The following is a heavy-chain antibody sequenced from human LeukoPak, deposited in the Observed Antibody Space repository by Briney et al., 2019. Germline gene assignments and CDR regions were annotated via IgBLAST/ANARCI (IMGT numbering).Heavy chain of an antibody. V-gene: IGHV4-59*01. CDR1: GGSISSFY. D-gene: IGHD5-18*01. J-gene: IGHJ6*02. Sequence: SETLSLTCTVSGGSISSFYWNWIRQSPGKGLEWIGYIHYSGSTNYNPSLKSRVTLSLDAFNNEVSLKLSSVTAADTAVYYCAREGRGGNSYGDYYYYGIDVWGQGTTVSVSS. CDR3: AREGRGGNSYGDYYYYGIDV. CDR2: IHYSGST.